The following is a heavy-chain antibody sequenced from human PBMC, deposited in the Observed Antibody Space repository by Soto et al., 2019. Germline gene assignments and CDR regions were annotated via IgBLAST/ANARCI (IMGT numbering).Heavy chain of an antibody. CDR1: GYTFTSYF. V-gene: IGHV1-46*01. D-gene: IGHD2-2*01. J-gene: IGHJ4*02. CDR2: INPSGGSS. CDR3: ARDYAEERVRVVPASYYFDY. Sequence: ASVKVSCKASGYTFTSYFIHWVRQAPGQGLEWMGIINPSGGSSNYARRFQGRVTLTRDTSTSTIYMELSSLRSEDTAVFYCARDYAEERVRVVPASYYFDYWGQGTLVTVSS.